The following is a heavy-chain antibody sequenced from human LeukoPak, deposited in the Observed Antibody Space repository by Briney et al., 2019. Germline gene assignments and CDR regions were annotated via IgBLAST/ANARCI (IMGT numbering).Heavy chain of an antibody. CDR3: AREYGSSWYIMGDY. CDR1: GFTFSSYA. D-gene: IGHD6-13*01. Sequence: GGSLRLSCAASGFTFSSYAMHWVRQAPGKGLEWVAVISYDGSNKYYADSVKGRFTISRDNSKNTLYLQMNSLRAEDTAVYYCAREYGSSWYIMGDYWGQGTLVTVSS. CDR2: ISYDGSNK. V-gene: IGHV3-30-3*01. J-gene: IGHJ4*02.